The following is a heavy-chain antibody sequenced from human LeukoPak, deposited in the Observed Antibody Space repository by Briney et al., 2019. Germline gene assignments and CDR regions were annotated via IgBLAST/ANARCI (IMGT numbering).Heavy chain of an antibody. CDR3: AREGDRGIYGDYFRNWFDP. J-gene: IGHJ5*02. CDR2: IWYDGSNK. V-gene: IGHV3-33*01. D-gene: IGHD4-17*01. Sequence: PGGSLRLSCAASGFTFSSYGMHWVRQAPGKGLEWVAVIWYDGSNKYYADSVKGRFTISRDNSKNTLYLQMNSLRAEDTAVYYCAREGDRGIYGDYFRNWFDPWGQGTLVTVSS. CDR1: GFTFSSYG.